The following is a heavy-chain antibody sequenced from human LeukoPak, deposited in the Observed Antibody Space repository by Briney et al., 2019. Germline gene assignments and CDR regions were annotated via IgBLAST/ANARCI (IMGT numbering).Heavy chain of an antibody. J-gene: IGHJ4*02. Sequence: PSETLSLTCTVSGGSISSSSYYWGWIRQPPGKGLEWIGSIYYSGSTYYNPSLKSRVTISVDTSKNQFSLKLSSVTAADTAVYYCARGLYSSSWYYFDYWGQGTLVTVSS. V-gene: IGHV4-39*01. D-gene: IGHD6-13*01. CDR3: ARGLYSSSWYYFDY. CDR2: IYYSGST. CDR1: GGSISSSSYY.